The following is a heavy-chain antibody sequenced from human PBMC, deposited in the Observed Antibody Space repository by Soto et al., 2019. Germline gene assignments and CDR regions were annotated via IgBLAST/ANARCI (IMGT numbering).Heavy chain of an antibody. D-gene: IGHD3-22*01. CDR1: GGTFSTYA. CDR2: IIPLFGTA. CDR3: ARGVHYDSSGYYYFY. Sequence: GASVKVSCKASGGTFSTYAIDWVRQAPGQGLEWMGGIIPLFGTAKYAQNFQGRITITADESTNTAYTELRSLRSQDTAVYYCARGVHYDSSGYYYFYWGQGTLVTVSS. V-gene: IGHV1-69*13. J-gene: IGHJ4*02.